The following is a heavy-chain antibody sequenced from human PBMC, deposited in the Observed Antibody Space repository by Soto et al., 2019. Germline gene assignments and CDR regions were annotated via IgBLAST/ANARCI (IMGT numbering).Heavy chain of an antibody. CDR1: GYTFTSYG. J-gene: IGHJ6*02. V-gene: IGHV1-18*01. D-gene: IGHD3-10*01. Sequence: QVQLVQSGAEVKKPGASVKVSCKASGYTFTSYGISWVRQAPGQGLEWMGWISAYNGNTNYAQQLQGRVTMTTDTSTSTAYMELRSLRSDDTAVYYCARDSEYYYGSGRLGMDVWGQGTTVTVSS. CDR2: ISAYNGNT. CDR3: ARDSEYYYGSGRLGMDV.